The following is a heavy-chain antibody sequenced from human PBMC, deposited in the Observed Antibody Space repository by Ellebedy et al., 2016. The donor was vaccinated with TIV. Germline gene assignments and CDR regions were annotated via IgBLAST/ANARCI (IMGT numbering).Heavy chain of an antibody. CDR3: ARGYSSNWFDAFDI. J-gene: IGHJ3*02. D-gene: IGHD6-13*01. Sequence: ASVKVSCXASGYTFTGYYMHWVRQAPGQGLEWMGWINPNSGGTNYAQKFQGRVTMTRDTSISTAYMELSRLRSDDTAVYYCARGYSSNWFDAFDIWGQGTMVTVSS. V-gene: IGHV1-2*02. CDR1: GYTFTGYY. CDR2: INPNSGGT.